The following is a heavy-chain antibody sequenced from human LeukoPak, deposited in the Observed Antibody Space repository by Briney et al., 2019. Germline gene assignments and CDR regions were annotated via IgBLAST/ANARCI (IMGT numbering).Heavy chain of an antibody. CDR1: GFTFSSYG. J-gene: IGHJ4*02. Sequence: GGSLRLSCAASGFTFSSYGMHSVRQAPGKGVEWVAVISYDRSNKYYSDYVKGRFTITRDNSKNTLYLQMNSMRAEDTAVYYCAKGRVGYSYGSEAGFFDYWGQGTLVTVSS. CDR2: ISYDRSNK. V-gene: IGHV3-30*18. D-gene: IGHD5-18*01. CDR3: AKGRVGYSYGSEAGFFDY.